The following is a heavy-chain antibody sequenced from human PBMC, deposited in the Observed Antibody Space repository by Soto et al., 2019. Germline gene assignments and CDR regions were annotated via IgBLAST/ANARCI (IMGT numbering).Heavy chain of an antibody. V-gene: IGHV4-59*01. CDR2: VYYTGST. CDR1: SGSISSYY. D-gene: IGHD1-26*01. CDR3: ARRGSGSYYDY. Sequence: PSETLSLTCIVSSGSISSYYWSWIRQPPGKGLEWIGFVYYTGSTEYNPSLKSRVSISLDTAKNHFSLRLSSVTAADTAVYYCARRGSGSYYDYWGQGTLVTVSS. J-gene: IGHJ4*02.